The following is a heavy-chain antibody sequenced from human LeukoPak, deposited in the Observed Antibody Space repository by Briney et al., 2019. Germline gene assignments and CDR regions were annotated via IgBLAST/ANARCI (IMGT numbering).Heavy chain of an antibody. Sequence: LETLSLTCTVSGGSISSYYWSWIRQPAGKGLEWIGRIYTSGSTNYNPSLKSRVTISVDKSKNQFSLELSSVTAADTAVYYCATLYGGGYFDYWGKGTLVTVSS. CDR2: IYTSGST. V-gene: IGHV4-4*07. CDR1: GGSISSYY. J-gene: IGHJ4*02. CDR3: ATLYGGGYFDY. D-gene: IGHD3-10*02.